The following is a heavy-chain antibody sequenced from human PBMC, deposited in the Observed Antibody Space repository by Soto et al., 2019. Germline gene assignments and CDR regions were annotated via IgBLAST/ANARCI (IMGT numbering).Heavy chain of an antibody. CDR3: APDKGRRKIGGNFRGGLGL. J-gene: IGHJ6*02. CDR1: GGPLASSA. CDR2: IIPIFLTP. D-gene: IGHD1-7*01. V-gene: IGHV1-69*12. Sequence: QVQLVQSGAEVKKPGSSVTVSCKASGGPLASSASSWVRQAPGKGLEGMGGIIPIFLTPNYGQKFQGRLPITAEASTTTGYMELDSPRSEDTAASFWAPDKGRRKIGGNFRGGLGLWGQGNTVTVSS.